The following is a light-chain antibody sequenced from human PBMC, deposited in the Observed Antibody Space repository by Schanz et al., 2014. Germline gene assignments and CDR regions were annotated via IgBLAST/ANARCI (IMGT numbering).Light chain of an antibody. J-gene: IGKJ2*01. V-gene: IGKV1-12*01. CDR1: QDISSW. CDR2: DAS. Sequence: DIQMTQSPSSVSASVGDRVAITCRASQDISSWLAWYQQKPGKAPKLLIYDASSLQSGVPSRFSGSGSGTDFTFTISSLQPEDIATYYCQQYDNLPYTFGQGTKLEIK. CDR3: QQYDNLPYT.